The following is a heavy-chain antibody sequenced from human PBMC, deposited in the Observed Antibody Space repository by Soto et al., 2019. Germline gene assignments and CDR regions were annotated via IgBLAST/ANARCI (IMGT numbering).Heavy chain of an antibody. CDR1: GYTFTNYG. V-gene: IGHV1-18*01. CDR3: ARERQYGPLLY. Sequence: QVQLVQSGVEVKKPGASVKVSCQASGYTFTNYGITWLRQAPGQGLERRGWVSAYNRNTNYAQRSQXXVTMTTDTSTRTAYMELRNLKSDDTAIYFCARERQYGPLLYWGQGTLVTVSS. D-gene: IGHD4-4*01. CDR2: VSAYNRNT. J-gene: IGHJ4*02.